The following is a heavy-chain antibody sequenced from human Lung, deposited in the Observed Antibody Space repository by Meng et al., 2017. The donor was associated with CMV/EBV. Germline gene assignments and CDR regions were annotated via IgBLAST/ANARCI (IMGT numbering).Heavy chain of an antibody. J-gene: IGHJ4*02. D-gene: IGHD1-26*01. Sequence: QVHLQESGPGLVKPSETLSLTCSVSGVSISGFYWSWNRQPAGKGLEWIGRIYINGDTNYNPSFKSRVTISKDTSKNQISLRLTSVTAADTAIYYCATGSGAFDHWGRGTLVTVSS. CDR3: ATGSGAFDH. CDR2: IYINGDT. CDR1: GVSISGFY. V-gene: IGHV4-4*07.